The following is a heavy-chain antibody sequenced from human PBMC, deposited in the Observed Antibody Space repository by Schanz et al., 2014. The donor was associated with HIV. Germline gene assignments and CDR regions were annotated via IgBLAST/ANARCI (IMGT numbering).Heavy chain of an antibody. CDR2: ISGSGGHT. CDR1: GFTFSSYA. D-gene: IGHD4-17*01. CDR3: ARDNRGDYCLDY. V-gene: IGHV3-23*04. Sequence: VQLVESGGGVVQPGGSLRLSCAASGFTFSSYAMIWVRQAPGKGLEWVSTISGSGGHTYYADSVKGRFTISRDNSKKTLFLQMNSLRAEDTAVYYCARDNRGDYCLDYWGQGTLVTVSS. J-gene: IGHJ4*02.